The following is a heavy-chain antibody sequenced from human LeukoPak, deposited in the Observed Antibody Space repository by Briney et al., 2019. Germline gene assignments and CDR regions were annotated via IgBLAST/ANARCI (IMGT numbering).Heavy chain of an antibody. D-gene: IGHD6-13*01. CDR2: INPNSGGT. CDR3: ARAEPYSSSWAVV. V-gene: IGHV1-2*02. CDR1: GYTFTGYY. Sequence: GASVKVSCKASGYTFTGYYMHWVRQAPGQGLEWMGWINPNSGGTNYAQKFQGRVTMTRDTSISTAYMELSRLRSDDTAVYYCARAEPYSSSWAVVWGKGTTVTVSS. J-gene: IGHJ6*04.